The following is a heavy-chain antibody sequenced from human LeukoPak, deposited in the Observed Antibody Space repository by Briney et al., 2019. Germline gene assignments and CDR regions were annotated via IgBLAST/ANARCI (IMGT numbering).Heavy chain of an antibody. CDR1: GGTFSNYDFTFTSYA. J-gene: IGHJ3*02. V-gene: IGHV1-69*13. Sequence: SVKVSCKACGGTFSNYDFTFTSYAISWVRQAPGQGLEWMGGLIHIYGRADCPQKFQGRVTITADESMRTVTMQLSSLRSEDTAVYYCAGFFYDNSNDAFDIWGQGTVVTVS. D-gene: IGHD3-22*01. CDR2: LIHIYGRA. CDR3: AGFFYDNSNDAFDI.